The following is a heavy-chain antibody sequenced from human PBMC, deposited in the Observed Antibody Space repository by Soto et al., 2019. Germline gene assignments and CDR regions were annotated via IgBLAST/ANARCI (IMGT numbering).Heavy chain of an antibody. V-gene: IGHV4-34*01. CDR2: INHSGSA. Sequence: QVQLQQSGAGLLKPSETLSLTCAVYGESFSGYIWTWIRQTPGKGLQWIGQINHSGSASYNPSLKSRATKSVHTSNSPFSLELSSVTAADTAVYYCARGLITGSHYSGGWYYFDSWGQGTQVTVSS. D-gene: IGHD6-19*01. J-gene: IGHJ4*02. CDR3: ARGLITGSHYSGGWYYFDS. CDR1: GESFSGYI.